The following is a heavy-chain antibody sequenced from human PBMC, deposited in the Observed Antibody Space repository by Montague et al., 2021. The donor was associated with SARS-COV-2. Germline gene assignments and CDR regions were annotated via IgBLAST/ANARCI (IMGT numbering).Heavy chain of an antibody. J-gene: IGHJ5*02. CDR3: ARDLSGRFDL. Sequence: SLRLSCSASGFTFSYYGMFLVLHAPGKGPEWVAIFPADGRNIYYADSVKGRFTVSRDNSRDTLYLQMNSLRVEDTAMYYCARDLSGRFDLWGQGTLVTVS. V-gene: IGHV3-30*03. CDR2: FPADGRNI. CDR1: GFTFSYYG.